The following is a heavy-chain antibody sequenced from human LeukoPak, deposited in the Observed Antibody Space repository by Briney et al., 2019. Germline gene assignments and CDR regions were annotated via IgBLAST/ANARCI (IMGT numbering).Heavy chain of an antibody. J-gene: IGHJ4*02. CDR1: GGSISSYY. V-gene: IGHV4-4*07. Sequence: SETLSLTCTVSGGSISSYYWSWIRQPAGKGLEWIGRIYTSGSTNYNPSLKSRVTMSVDTSKNQFSLKLSSVTAAGTAVYYCARTPLEWLFHYFDYWGQGTLVTVSS. CDR3: ARTPLEWLFHYFDY. CDR2: IYTSGST. D-gene: IGHD3-3*01.